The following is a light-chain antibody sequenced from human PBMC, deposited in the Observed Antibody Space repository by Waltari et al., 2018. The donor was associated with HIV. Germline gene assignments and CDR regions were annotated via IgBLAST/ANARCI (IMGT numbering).Light chain of an antibody. Sequence: SYELTQPPSVSVSPGQTARITCSGDALSKQYAYWYQQKPGQAPVLMIYNDSERPSGSPERFSGSSSGTTVTLTISGVQAEDEADYYCQSTDTSGTYWVFGGGTKLTVL. CDR3: QSTDTSGTYWV. V-gene: IGLV3-25*03. CDR1: ALSKQY. J-gene: IGLJ3*02. CDR2: NDS.